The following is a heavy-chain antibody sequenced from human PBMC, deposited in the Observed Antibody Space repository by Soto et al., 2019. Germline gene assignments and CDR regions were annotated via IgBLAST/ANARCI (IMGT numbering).Heavy chain of an antibody. D-gene: IGHD3-3*01. CDR3: ARQEFTIFGVVIPHYYYYMDV. CDR1: GGSISSSSYY. CDR2: IYYSGST. J-gene: IGHJ6*03. Sequence: SETLSLTCTVSGGSISSSSYYWGWIRQPPGKGLEWIGSIYYSGSTYYNPSLKSRVTISVDTSKNQFSLKLSSVTAADTAVYYCARQEFTIFGVVIPHYYYYMDVWGKGTTVT. V-gene: IGHV4-39*01.